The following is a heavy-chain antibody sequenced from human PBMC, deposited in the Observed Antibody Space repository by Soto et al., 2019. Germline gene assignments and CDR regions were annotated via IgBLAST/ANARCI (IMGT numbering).Heavy chain of an antibody. CDR1: GFTFSNYW. D-gene: IGHD6-19*01. J-gene: IGHJ4*02. V-gene: IGHV3-7*01. CDR2: IKQDGSEK. CDR3: ARAGGCLYADY. Sequence: EVQLVESGGGLVQPGGSLRLSCAASGFTFSNYWMSWVRQAPGKGLEWVANIKQDGSEKYYVDSVKGRFTISRDNAKNSLYLQMNSLRAEDTAVYYCARAGGCLYADYWGLGALVTVSS.